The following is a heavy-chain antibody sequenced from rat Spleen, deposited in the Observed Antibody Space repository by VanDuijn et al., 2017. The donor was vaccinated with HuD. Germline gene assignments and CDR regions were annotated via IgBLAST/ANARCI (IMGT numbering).Heavy chain of an antibody. V-gene: IGHV5-20*01. CDR2: ISYDGGTT. CDR1: GFTFSDYG. CDR3: ATAGTRVSRFAY. J-gene: IGHJ3*01. Sequence: EVQLVESGGGLVQPGRSLKLSCAASGFTFSDYGMAWVLQAPTKGLEWVASISYDGGTTYYRDSVKGRFTISRDNAKSTLYLQMDSLRSEDTATYYCATAGTRVSRFAYWGQGTLVTVSS. D-gene: IGHD1-4*01.